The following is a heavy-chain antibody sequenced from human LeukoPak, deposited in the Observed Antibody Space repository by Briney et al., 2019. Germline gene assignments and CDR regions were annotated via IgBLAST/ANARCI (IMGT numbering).Heavy chain of an antibody. D-gene: IGHD5-18*01. CDR3: ARHQDPGHSYGKFDY. Sequence: PSETLSLTCTVSGGSMSSYYWSWNRQPPGKGLEWIAYIYHTGNTNYNPSLNYNPSLKSRVTMSIDTSKNQFSLKLSSVTAADTAVYYCARHQDPGHSYGKFDYWGQGTLVTVSS. CDR2: IYHTGNT. CDR1: GGSMSSYY. J-gene: IGHJ4*02. V-gene: IGHV4-59*01.